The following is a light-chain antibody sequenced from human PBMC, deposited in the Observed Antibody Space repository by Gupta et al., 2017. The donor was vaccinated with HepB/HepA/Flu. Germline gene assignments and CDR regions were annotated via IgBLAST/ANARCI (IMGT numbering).Light chain of an antibody. CDR1: RTVSSNY. CDR3: QQYGSAPRT. Sequence: EIVLTQSPGNVSLSPGERATLSCRASRTVSSNYLAWYQQKPGQAPRLLIYGVSNRATGIPDRCRGSGSGTDVTLTSSKLGPEDFAVDYGQQYGSAPRTFGQGTKVEI. V-gene: IGKV3-20*01. J-gene: IGKJ1*01. CDR2: GVS.